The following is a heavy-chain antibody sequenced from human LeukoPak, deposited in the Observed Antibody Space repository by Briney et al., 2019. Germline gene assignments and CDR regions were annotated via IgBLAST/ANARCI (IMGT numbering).Heavy chain of an antibody. J-gene: IGHJ4*02. Sequence: ASVKVSCKAFGYTFTSNYMHWVRQAPGQGLEWMGWINPNSGGTNYAQKFQGRVTMTRDTSISTAYMELSRLRSDDTAVYYCARVESSYYYDSYFDYWGQGTLVTVSS. D-gene: IGHD3-22*01. CDR1: GYTFTSNY. V-gene: IGHV1-2*02. CDR2: INPNSGGT. CDR3: ARVESSYYYDSYFDY.